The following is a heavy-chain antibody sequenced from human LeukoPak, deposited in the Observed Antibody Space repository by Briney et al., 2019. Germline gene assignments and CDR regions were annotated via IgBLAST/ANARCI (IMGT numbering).Heavy chain of an antibody. CDR3: AKYTSSWSPYYYYGMGV. CDR2: ISYDGNND. CDR1: GFTFSSYG. D-gene: IGHD2-2*01. V-gene: IGHV3-30*19. Sequence: GGSLRLSCAASGFTFSSYGMHWVRQAPGKGLEWVAVISYDGNNDYYADSVKGRFTISRDNSKNTLYLQMNSLRADDTALYYCAKYTSSWSPYYYYGMGVWGQGTTVTVSS. J-gene: IGHJ6*02.